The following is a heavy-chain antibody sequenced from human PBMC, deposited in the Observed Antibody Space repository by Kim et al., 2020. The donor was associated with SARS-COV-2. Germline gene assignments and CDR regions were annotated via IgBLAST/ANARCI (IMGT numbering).Heavy chain of an antibody. D-gene: IGHD6-13*01. CDR2: ISYDGSNK. CDR3: ARPRSGIAAAVSHFDY. V-gene: IGHV3-30-3*01. J-gene: IGHJ4*02. CDR1: GFTFSSYA. Sequence: GGSLRLSCAASGFTFSSYAMHWVRQAPGKGLEWVAVISYDGSNKYYADSVKGRFTISRDNSKNTLYLQMNSLRAEDTAVYYCARPRSGIAAAVSHFDYWGQGTLVTVSS.